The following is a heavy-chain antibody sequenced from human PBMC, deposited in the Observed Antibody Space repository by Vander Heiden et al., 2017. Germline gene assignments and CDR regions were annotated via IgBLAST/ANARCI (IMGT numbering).Heavy chain of an antibody. V-gene: IGHV4-39*01. CDR1: GGSISSSSHY. D-gene: IGHD1-26*01. CDR3: ARRPVLGATKYYFDY. Sequence: QLQLQESGPGLVKTSETLSLTCSASGGSISSSSHYWVWIRQSPGKGLEWIGSIYYSGNTYYKPSLRSRVTISVDTSRNQFSLKVTSVTAADTAVYYCARRPVLGATKYYFDYWGQGILVTVSS. J-gene: IGHJ4*02. CDR2: IYYSGNT.